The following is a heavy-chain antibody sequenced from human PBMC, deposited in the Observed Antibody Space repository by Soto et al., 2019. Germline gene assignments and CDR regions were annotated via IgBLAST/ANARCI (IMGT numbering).Heavy chain of an antibody. CDR3: ATLAITFGGAFYGMDV. V-gene: IGHV1-24*01. CDR2: FDPEDGET. J-gene: IGHJ6*02. D-gene: IGHD3-16*01. CDR1: GYTLTELS. Sequence: QVQLVLSGAEVKKPGASVKVSCKVSGYTLTELSMHWVRQAPGKGLEWMGGFDPEDGETIYAQKFQGRVTMTEDTSTDTAYMELSSLRSEDTAVYYCATLAITFGGAFYGMDVWGQGTTVTVSS.